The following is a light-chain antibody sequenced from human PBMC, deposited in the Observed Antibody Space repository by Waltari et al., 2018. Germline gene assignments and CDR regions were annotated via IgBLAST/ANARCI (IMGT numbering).Light chain of an antibody. J-gene: IGKJ2*01. CDR1: QNIANY. CDR3: QQSYSTPRT. Sequence: DIQMTHSPSSLSASVGDRVTITCRASQNIANYLNWYQQKPGTAPELLIYAASNLHGGVPSRFTGSGSGTDFTLTISSVQPEDLATYYCQQSYSTPRTFGQGTKLDI. CDR2: AAS. V-gene: IGKV1-39*01.